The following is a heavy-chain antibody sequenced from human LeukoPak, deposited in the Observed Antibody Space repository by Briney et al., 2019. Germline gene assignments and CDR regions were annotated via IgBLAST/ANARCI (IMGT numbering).Heavy chain of an antibody. J-gene: IGHJ3*02. V-gene: IGHV4-4*07. CDR2: IYTSGAT. D-gene: IGHD3-10*01. CDR1: GGPISSYY. Sequence: PSETLSLTCTVSGGPISSYYWSWIRQPAGKGLEWVGRIYTSGATNYNPSLKSRVTMSVDTSKIQFSLKLKLTSVTAADTAMYYCARDVVFGSGINAFDIWGQGTVVTVSS. CDR3: ARDVVFGSGINAFDI.